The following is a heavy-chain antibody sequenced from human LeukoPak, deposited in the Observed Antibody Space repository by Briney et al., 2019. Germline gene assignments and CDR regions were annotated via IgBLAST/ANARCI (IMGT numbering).Heavy chain of an antibody. CDR2: ISSSSSYI. D-gene: IGHD6-19*01. CDR1: GFTFSSFS. J-gene: IGHJ4*02. V-gene: IGHV3-21*01. Sequence: GGSLRLSCAASGFTFSSFSMNWVRQAPGKGLEWVSSISSSSSYIYYADSVKGRFTISRDNAKNSLYLQMNSLRAEDTAVYYCARAPYSSGWYYFDYWGQGTLVTVSS. CDR3: ARAPYSSGWYYFDY.